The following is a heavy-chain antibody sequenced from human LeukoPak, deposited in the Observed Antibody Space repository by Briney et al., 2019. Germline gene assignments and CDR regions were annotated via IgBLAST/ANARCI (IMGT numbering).Heavy chain of an antibody. CDR1: GGSISSTTHY. J-gene: IGHJ4*02. CDR3: ARALYDFWSTYSRSFDS. D-gene: IGHD3-3*01. V-gene: IGHV4-39*02. Sequence: SETLSLTCTVAGGSISSTTHYWGWIRQPPGRGLEWIGSIYYSGSSYYNPSLKSRVTMFIDTSENHFSLKLTSVTAADTAVYYCARALYDFWSTYSRSFDSWGQGTLVTVSS. CDR2: IYYSGSS.